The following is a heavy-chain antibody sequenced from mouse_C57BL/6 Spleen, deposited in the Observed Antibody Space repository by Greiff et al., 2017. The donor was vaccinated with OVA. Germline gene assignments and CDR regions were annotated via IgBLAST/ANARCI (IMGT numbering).Heavy chain of an antibody. CDR1: GYAFTNYL. CDR2: INPGSGGT. CDR3: ERKGIYYDYGWYFDV. D-gene: IGHD2-4*01. V-gene: IGHV1-54*01. Sequence: VQLQQSGAELVRPGTSVKVSCKASGYAFTNYLIEWVKQRPGQGLEWIGVINPGSGGTNYNEKFKGKATLTADKSSSTAYMQLSSLKSEDSAVYFCERKGIYYDYGWYFDVWGTGTTVTVSS. J-gene: IGHJ1*03.